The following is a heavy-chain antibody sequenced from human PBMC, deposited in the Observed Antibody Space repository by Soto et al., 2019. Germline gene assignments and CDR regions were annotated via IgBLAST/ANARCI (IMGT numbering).Heavy chain of an antibody. CDR1: GFKISSCS. D-gene: IGHD3-22*01. V-gene: IGHV3-48*02. J-gene: IGHJ6*02. CDR2: ISDRGSHT. CDR3: AGYCYDSSGYGCRDV. Sequence: GGSLRLSCAPFGFKISSCSMNSVRQARGRGVEWVAYISDRGSHTRDADSVKGRFTVSRDTARNTLYLQMSCLRDEDRAVYYGAGYCYDSSGYGCRDVWGRRTTFTVAS.